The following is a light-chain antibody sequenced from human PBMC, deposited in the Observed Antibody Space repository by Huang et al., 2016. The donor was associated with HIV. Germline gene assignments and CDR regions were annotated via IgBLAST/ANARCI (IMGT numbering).Light chain of an antibody. V-gene: IGKV3-11*01. Sequence: EIVLTQSPATLSLSPGERATLSCRASQSVNTYLAWYRQKPGQAPSLLIYEASNRATGIPARFSGSGSGTDFTLTISRVEPEDFAVYYCQQRSSWPFTFGPGTKADVK. CDR3: QQRSSWPFT. CDR1: QSVNTY. J-gene: IGKJ3*01. CDR2: EAS.